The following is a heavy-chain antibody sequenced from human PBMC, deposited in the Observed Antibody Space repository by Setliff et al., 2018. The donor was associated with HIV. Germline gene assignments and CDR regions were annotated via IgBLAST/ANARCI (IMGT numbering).Heavy chain of an antibody. J-gene: IGHJ6*02. V-gene: IGHV1-18*01. D-gene: IGHD3-10*01. Sequence: ASVKVSCKASGYALTSYSLTWVRQAPGQGLEWMGWISDYNSNTEYAQKFQGRVTMTRDTSINAAYMELRGLRSDDTAVYYCARNFGLSPSGKYYYYYGMDIWGQGTTVTVSS. CDR1: GYALTSYS. CDR3: ARNFGLSPSGKYYYYYGMDI. CDR2: ISDYNSNT.